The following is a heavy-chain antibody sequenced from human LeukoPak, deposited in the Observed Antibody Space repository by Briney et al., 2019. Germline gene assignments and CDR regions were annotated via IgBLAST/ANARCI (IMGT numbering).Heavy chain of an antibody. V-gene: IGHV7-4-1*02. CDR3: GGAFHSSGGLSLPDY. D-gene: IGHD3-16*02. J-gene: IGHJ4*02. Sequence: ASVTVSCKASGYSFTNYAMNWVRQAPGQGLEWMGWIHPSTGNPTYAQGFTGRFVFSFDTSASTPYLEMSRLKDEDDAGYFCGGAFHSSGGLSLPDYWGQGTLVTVSS. CDR1: GYSFTNYA. CDR2: IHPSTGNP.